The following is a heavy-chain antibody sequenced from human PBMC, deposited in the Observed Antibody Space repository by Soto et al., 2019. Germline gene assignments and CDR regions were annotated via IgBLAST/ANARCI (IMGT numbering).Heavy chain of an antibody. CDR3: AKASEAVGWLLSYYFDY. D-gene: IGHD3-3*01. CDR2: ISGSGGST. CDR1: GCTFSSLG. Sequence: PGGSLRLSCAASGCTFSSLGMSWVRQAPGKGLEWVSAISGSGGSTYYADSVKGRFTISRDNSKNTLYLQMNSLRAEDTAVYYCAKASEAVGWLLSYYFDYWGQGTLVTVSS. J-gene: IGHJ4*02. V-gene: IGHV3-23*01.